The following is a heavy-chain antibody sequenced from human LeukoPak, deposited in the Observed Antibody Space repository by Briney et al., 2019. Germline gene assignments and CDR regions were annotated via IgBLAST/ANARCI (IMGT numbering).Heavy chain of an antibody. Sequence: SQTLSLTCAISGDSVSSNIAAWNWIRQSPSRGLEWLGRTYYRSKWYNEYAVSVKSRVTINPDTSKNQFSLQLNYVTPEDTAVYYCARYSRDAFDVWGQGTMVTVSS. CDR3: ARYSRDAFDV. V-gene: IGHV6-1*01. CDR2: TYYRSKWYN. J-gene: IGHJ3*01. CDR1: GDSVSSNIAA. D-gene: IGHD2-21*01.